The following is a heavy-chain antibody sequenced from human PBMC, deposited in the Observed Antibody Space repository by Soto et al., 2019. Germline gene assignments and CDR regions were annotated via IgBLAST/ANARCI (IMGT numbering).Heavy chain of an antibody. D-gene: IGHD2-8*02. J-gene: IGHJ4*02. Sequence: PGGSLRLSCAASGFTFSTYGMDWVRQAPGKGLEWVAVISYDGSNKHYADSVKGRFTISRDNSKNTLYLQVNSLRAEDKAVYYCEKDRGHTDPYFDHWGAGTLVTVSS. CDR3: EKDRGHTDPYFDH. CDR2: ISYDGSNK. V-gene: IGHV3-30*18. CDR1: GFTFSTYG.